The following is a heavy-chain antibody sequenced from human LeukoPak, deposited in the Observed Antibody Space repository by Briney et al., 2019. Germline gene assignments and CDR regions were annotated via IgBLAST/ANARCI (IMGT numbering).Heavy chain of an antibody. CDR2: MNPNSGNT. CDR1: GYTFTSYD. CDR3: ARMKSTTVTRNDAFDI. V-gene: IGHV1-8*01. J-gene: IGHJ3*02. Sequence: GASVKVSCKASGYTFTSYDINWVRQATGQGLEWMGWMNPNSGNTGYAQKFQGRVTMTRNTSISTAYMELSRLRSDDTAVYYCARMKSTTVTRNDAFDIWGQGTMVTVSS. D-gene: IGHD4-17*01.